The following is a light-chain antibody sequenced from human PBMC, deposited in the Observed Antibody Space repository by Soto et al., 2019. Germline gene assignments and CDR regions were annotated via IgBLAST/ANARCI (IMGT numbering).Light chain of an antibody. V-gene: IGKV1-39*01. J-gene: IGKJ1*01. CDR2: AAS. CDR1: QTVTKY. CDR3: QQSYSGPPT. Sequence: DVPMTQSPSSLSASVGDRVTITCRTSQTVTKYLNWYQQKPGKAPKLLIYAASSLQSGLPSRFSGSGSGTDFTLTISSLQPEDFATYYCQQSYSGPPTFGPGTKVEMK.